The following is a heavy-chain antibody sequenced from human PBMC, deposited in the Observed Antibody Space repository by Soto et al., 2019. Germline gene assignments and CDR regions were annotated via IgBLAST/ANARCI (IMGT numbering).Heavy chain of an antibody. Sequence: SETLSLTCTVSGDSINSNYWNWIRQPPSKGLEWIAYIHDRGTTNQNPSLKSRVTISIDTSKNQFSLTLTSVTAADTAVYYCARGRAVDGHVYLDYWGQGTLVTAPQ. J-gene: IGHJ4*02. CDR2: IHDRGTT. CDR3: ARGRAVDGHVYLDY. CDR1: GDSINSNY. D-gene: IGHD2-15*01. V-gene: IGHV4-59*01.